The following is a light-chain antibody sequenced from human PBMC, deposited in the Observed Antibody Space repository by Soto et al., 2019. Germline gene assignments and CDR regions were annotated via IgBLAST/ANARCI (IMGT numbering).Light chain of an antibody. CDR2: GAS. Sequence: EIVMTQSPATLSVSPGERATLSCRASQSVSSDLAWYHQKPGQAPRLLIYGASTRATGIRARFSGSGSGTEFTLTINSLQSEEFAVYYCQHYNNWPRTFGQGTKVEIK. CDR1: QSVSSD. CDR3: QHYNNWPRT. J-gene: IGKJ1*01. V-gene: IGKV3-15*01.